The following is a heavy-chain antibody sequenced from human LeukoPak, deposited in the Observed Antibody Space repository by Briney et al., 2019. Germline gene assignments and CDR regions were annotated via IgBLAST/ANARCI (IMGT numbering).Heavy chain of an antibody. CDR3: ARSGGLDGSYFNYMDV. Sequence: PGGSLRLSCAASGFTFSSYWMHLVRQAPGKGLVWVSRINSDGSSTSYADSVKGRFTISRDNAKNTLYLQMNSLRAEDTAVYYCARSGGLDGSYFNYMDVWGKGTTVTVSS. J-gene: IGHJ6*03. CDR1: GFTFSSYW. CDR2: INSDGSST. V-gene: IGHV3-74*01. D-gene: IGHD3-10*01.